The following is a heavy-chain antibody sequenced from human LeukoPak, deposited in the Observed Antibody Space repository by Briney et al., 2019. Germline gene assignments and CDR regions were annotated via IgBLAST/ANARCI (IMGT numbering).Heavy chain of an antibody. J-gene: IGHJ4*02. CDR3: ARYDRGYSYGYGY. CDR1: GGSISSYY. D-gene: IGHD5-18*01. CDR2: IYYSGST. Sequence: SETLSLTCTVSGGSISSYYWSWIRQPPGKGLEWIGYIYYSGSTKYNPSLKSRVTISVDTSKSQVSLKLSSVTAADTAVYYCARYDRGYSYGYGYWGQGTLVTVSS. V-gene: IGHV4-59*08.